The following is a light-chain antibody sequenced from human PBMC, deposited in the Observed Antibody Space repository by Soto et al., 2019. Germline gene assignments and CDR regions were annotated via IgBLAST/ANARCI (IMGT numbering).Light chain of an antibody. CDR2: DAS. CDR3: QQYNSYSRT. CDR1: QSISSW. Sequence: DIQMTQSPSTLSASVGDRVTITCRASQSISSWLAWYQQKPGKAPKLLIYDASSLESGVPSRFSGSGSGTEFTITFSSLQPDDFATYYCQQYNSYSRTFGQGTKVEIK. V-gene: IGKV1-5*01. J-gene: IGKJ1*01.